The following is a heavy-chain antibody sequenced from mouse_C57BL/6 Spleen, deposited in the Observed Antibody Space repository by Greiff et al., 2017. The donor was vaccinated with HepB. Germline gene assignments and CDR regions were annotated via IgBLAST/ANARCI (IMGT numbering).Heavy chain of an antibody. V-gene: IGHV1-80*01. CDR3: ARGGNIWYRSYFGY. J-gene: IGHJ2*01. CDR2: LYHGDGDT. Sequence: QVPLQQSGAELGKPGASVKISCKASGYAFSSYWMSWVNQRPGKGLESIGHLYHGDGDTNYNGKFKGMATLTADKSSSTAYMQLSRLTSEDTAVYFCARGGNIWYRSYFGYWGQGTTLTVSS. D-gene: IGHD2-1*01. CDR1: GYAFSSYW.